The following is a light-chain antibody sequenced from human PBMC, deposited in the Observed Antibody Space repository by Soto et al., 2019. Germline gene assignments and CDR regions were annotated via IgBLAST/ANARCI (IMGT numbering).Light chain of an antibody. CDR1: SSNIGAGYD. J-gene: IGLJ3*02. CDR2: GNS. CDR3: QSYDRSLSGSV. V-gene: IGLV1-40*01. Sequence: QPVLTQPPSVSGAPGQRVTISCTGNSSNIGAGYDVHWYQQLPGKAPKLLIFGNSHRPSGVPDRFFGSKSGTSASLAITGLRAEDEADYYCQSYDRSLSGSVFGGGTKVTVL.